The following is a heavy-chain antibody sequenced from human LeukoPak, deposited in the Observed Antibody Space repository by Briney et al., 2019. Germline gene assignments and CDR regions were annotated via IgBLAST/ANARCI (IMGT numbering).Heavy chain of an antibody. CDR2: IYYSGST. CDR1: GGSISSYY. CDR3: ARLTGDNWFDP. Sequence: SETLSLTCTVSGGSISSYYWSWIRQPPGKGLEWIGYIYYSGSTNSNPSLKSRVTMSVDTSKNQFSLKLSSVTAADTAVYYCARLTGDNWFDPWGQGTLVTVSS. D-gene: IGHD7-27*01. J-gene: IGHJ5*02. V-gene: IGHV4-59*01.